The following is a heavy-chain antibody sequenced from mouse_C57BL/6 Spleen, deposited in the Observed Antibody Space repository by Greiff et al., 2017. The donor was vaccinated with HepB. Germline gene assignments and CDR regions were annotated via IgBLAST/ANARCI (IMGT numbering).Heavy chain of an antibody. CDR2: INPSTGGT. V-gene: IGHV1-42*01. Sequence: VQLQQSGPELVKPGASVKISCKASGYSFTGYYMNWVKQSPEKSLEWIGEINPSTGGTTYNQKFKAKATLTVDKSSSTAYMQLKSLTSEDSAVYYCARYKLRHLDYWGQGTTLTVSS. CDR3: ARYKLRHLDY. CDR1: GYSFTGYY. J-gene: IGHJ2*01. D-gene: IGHD3-2*02.